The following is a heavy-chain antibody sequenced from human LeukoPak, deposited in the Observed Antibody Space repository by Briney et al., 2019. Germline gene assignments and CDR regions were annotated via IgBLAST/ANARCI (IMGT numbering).Heavy chain of an antibody. CDR1: GFTFNTYG. J-gene: IGHJ4*02. D-gene: IGHD3-3*01. CDR3: AKEIRWRFDY. CDR2: ISYDGSNK. Sequence: GGSLRLSCAASGFTFNTYGMHWVRQAPGKGLEWVAVISYDGSNKYYVDSVKGRFTISRDNSKNTLYLQMNSPRAEDTAVYYCAKEIRWRFDYWGQGTLVTVSS. V-gene: IGHV3-30*18.